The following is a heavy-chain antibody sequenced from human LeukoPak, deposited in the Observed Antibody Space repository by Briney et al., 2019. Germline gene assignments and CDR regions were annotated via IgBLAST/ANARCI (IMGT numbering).Heavy chain of an antibody. CDR1: GYTFTAYY. Sequence: ASVKVSFKASGYTFTAYYVHWVRQAPGRGLEWMGWINPHSGGINYAPKFQGRVSMTRDTSISTAYMELSRLLSDDTAVYFCARGYDSSGYPTLGWGQGTLVTVSS. CDR2: INPHSGGI. D-gene: IGHD3-22*01. CDR3: ARGYDSSGYPTLG. J-gene: IGHJ4*02. V-gene: IGHV1-2*02.